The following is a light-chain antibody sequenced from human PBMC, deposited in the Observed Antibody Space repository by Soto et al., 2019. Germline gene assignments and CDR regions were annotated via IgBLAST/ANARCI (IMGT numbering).Light chain of an antibody. J-gene: IGKJ1*01. V-gene: IGKV1-39*01. CDR1: QSISRD. CDR3: QQNYNALWT. Sequence: DIQMTQSPTSLSASVGDTVTITCRASQSISRDLNWYQQKPGKAPNLLIYGASSLQSGVPSRFAGSGSGTDFTLTITSLQPEDSATYYCQQNYNALWTFGQWTNLEIK. CDR2: GAS.